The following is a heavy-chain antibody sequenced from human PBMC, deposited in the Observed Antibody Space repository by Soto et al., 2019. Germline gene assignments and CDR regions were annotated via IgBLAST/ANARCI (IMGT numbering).Heavy chain of an antibody. CDR2: IKRDGSVQ. CDR1: GFTFSSYW. CDR3: ARVVAAGSSSLYVDAFDF. Sequence: EVQLVESGGGLVQPGGSLRLSCAASGFTFSSYWMTWVRQAPGKGLEWVANIKRDGSVQSYLDSVRGRFTISRDNAKNSLYLHMNRLRAEDTGIYYCARVVAAGSSSLYVDAFDFWGQGKMVTVSS. V-gene: IGHV3-7*05. J-gene: IGHJ3*01. D-gene: IGHD6-13*01.